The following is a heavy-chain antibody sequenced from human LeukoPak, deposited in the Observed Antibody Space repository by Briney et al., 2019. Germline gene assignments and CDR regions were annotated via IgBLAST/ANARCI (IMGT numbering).Heavy chain of an antibody. J-gene: IGHJ4*02. V-gene: IGHV4-59*08. CDR2: IHYSGSS. CDR1: GDSISDFY. D-gene: IGHD2-8*01. Sequence: SETLSLTCSVSGDSISDFYWNWIRQSPEKGLERIGNIHYSGSSVYNPSLRSRVSMSIDRSLKQFFLKLTSVTAADTAVYYCVLAPNSNWFDFWGQGILVTVSS. CDR3: VLAPNSNWFDF.